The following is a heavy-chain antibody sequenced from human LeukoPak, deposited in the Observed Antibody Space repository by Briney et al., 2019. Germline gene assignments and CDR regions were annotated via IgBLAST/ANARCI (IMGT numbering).Heavy chain of an antibody. CDR1: GFTFSDYY. V-gene: IGHV3-11*06. J-gene: IGHJ4*02. Sequence: PGGSLRLSCAASGFTFSDYYMSWIRQAPGKGLEWVSYISSGGSYTNYADSVKGRFTISRDNAKNSLYLQMDSLRAEDTAVYYCARATMVTGRHYFDYWGQGALVTVSS. CDR2: ISSGGSYT. CDR3: ARATMVTGRHYFDY. D-gene: IGHD5-18*01.